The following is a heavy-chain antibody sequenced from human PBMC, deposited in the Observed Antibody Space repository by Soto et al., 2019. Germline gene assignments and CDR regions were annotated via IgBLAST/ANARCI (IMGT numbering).Heavy chain of an antibody. D-gene: IGHD6-13*01. Sequence: PSETLSLTCTVSGGSISSYYWSWIRQPPGKGLEWIGYIYYSGSTNYNPSLKSRVTISVDTSKNQFSLKLGSVTAADTAVYYCARGGSSWYFRLGYWGQGTLVNVSS. CDR1: GGSISSYY. V-gene: IGHV4-59*01. CDR2: IYYSGST. J-gene: IGHJ4*02. CDR3: ARGGSSWYFRLGY.